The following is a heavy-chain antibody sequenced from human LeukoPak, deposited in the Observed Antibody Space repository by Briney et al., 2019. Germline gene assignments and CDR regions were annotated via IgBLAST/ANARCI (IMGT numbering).Heavy chain of an antibody. CDR1: AFTFNTYA. Sequence: HPGGSLRLSCAASAFTFNTYAMHWVRQAPGKGLEWVAVISYDGNNKFYTDSVGGRFTISRDNSKNTLYLQMNGLRPDDTAVYCCARDGRVEAAGTIDYWGRGTLVTVSS. CDR3: ARDGRVEAAGTIDY. D-gene: IGHD6-13*01. CDR2: ISYDGNNK. V-gene: IGHV3-30*04. J-gene: IGHJ4*02.